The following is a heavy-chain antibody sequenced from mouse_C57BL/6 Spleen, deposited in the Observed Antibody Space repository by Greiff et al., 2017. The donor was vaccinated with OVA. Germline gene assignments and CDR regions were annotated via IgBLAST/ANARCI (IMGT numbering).Heavy chain of an antibody. Sequence: DGMLVESGGDLVNHGLSLKLSCAASGFTFSSYGMSWVRQTPDKRLEWVATISSGGSYTYYPDSVKGRFTISRDNAKNTLYLQMSSLKSEDTAMYYCARQEEYYNNSAWFAYWGQGTLVTVSA. V-gene: IGHV5-6*02. CDR1: GFTFSSYG. CDR2: ISSGGSYT. J-gene: IGHJ3*01. D-gene: IGHD2-5*01. CDR3: ARQEEYYNNSAWFAY.